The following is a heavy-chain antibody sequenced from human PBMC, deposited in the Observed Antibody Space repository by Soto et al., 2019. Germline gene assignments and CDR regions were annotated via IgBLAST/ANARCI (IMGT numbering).Heavy chain of an antibody. D-gene: IGHD3-16*01. CDR2: IKEDGSEK. CDR1: GFTFSSYA. Sequence: GGSLRLSCAASGFTFSSYAMSWVRQAPGKGLGWVANIKEDGSEKYYVDSVKGRFSISRDNARSSLYLQMNSLRSEDTAVYYCVRVGRLGGYWGQGTQVTV. J-gene: IGHJ4*02. CDR3: VRVGRLGGY. V-gene: IGHV3-7*03.